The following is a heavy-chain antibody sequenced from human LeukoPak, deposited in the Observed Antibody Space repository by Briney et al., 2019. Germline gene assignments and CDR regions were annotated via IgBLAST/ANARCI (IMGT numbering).Heavy chain of an antibody. J-gene: IGHJ6*03. CDR3: ARLGAYYYYMDV. CDR2: ISSSSSYI. V-gene: IGHV3-21*01. CDR1: GFTFSSYS. D-gene: IGHD3-16*01. Sequence: GGSLRLSCAASGFTFSSYSMNWVRQAPGKGLEWVSSISSSSSYIYYADSVKGRFTISRDNAKNSLYLQMNSLRAEDTAVYYCARLGAYYYYMDVWGKGTTVTVSS.